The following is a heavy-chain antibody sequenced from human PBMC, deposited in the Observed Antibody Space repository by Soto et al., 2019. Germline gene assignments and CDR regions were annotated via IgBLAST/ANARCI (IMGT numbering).Heavy chain of an antibody. CDR2: IIPIFGTA. CDR1: GGTFSSYA. CDR3: ARGAFGGIYSSGSVPLDY. D-gene: IGHD6-19*01. V-gene: IGHV1-69*13. Sequence: GASVKVSCKASGGTFSSYAISWVRQAPGQGLEWMGGIIPIFGTANYAQKFQGRVTITADESTSTAYMELSSLRSEDTAVYYCARGAFGGIYSSGSVPLDYWGQGTLVTVSS. J-gene: IGHJ4*02.